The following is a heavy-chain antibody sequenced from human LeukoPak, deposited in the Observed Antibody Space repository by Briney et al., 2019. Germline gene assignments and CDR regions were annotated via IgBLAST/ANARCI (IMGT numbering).Heavy chain of an antibody. D-gene: IGHD4-17*01. CDR3: ARTPTEGVAFDI. CDR2: IYYSGST. V-gene: IGHV4-30-4*01. Sequence: SQTLSLTCTVSGGSISSGDYYWSWIRQPPGKGLEWIGYIYYSGSTYYNPSLKSRVTISVDTSKNQFSLKLSSVTAADTAVYYCARTPTEGVAFDIWGQGTMVTVSS. CDR1: GGSISSGDYY. J-gene: IGHJ3*02.